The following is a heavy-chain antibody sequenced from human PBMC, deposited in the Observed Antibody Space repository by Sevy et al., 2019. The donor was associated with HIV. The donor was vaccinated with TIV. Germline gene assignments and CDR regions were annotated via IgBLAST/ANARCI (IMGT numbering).Heavy chain of an antibody. CDR1: GFTFSSYW. CDR3: STDPIIVLLVTDGMDV. V-gene: IGHV3-15*01. Sequence: GGSLRLSCAASGFTFSSYWMSWVRQAPGKGLEWVGRIKSKADGGTIDYAAPVKGRFTISRDDSKNTLYLQMNSLKTEDTGVYYCSTDPIIVLLVTDGMDVWGQGTTVTVSS. J-gene: IGHJ6*02. CDR2: IKSKADGGTI. D-gene: IGHD2-8*02.